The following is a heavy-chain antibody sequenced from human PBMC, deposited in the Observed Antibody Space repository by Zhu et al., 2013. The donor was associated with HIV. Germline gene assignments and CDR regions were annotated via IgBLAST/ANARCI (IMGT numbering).Heavy chain of an antibody. CDR3: ARDLGDSSGWYLWLDY. J-gene: IGHJ4*02. D-gene: IGHD6-19*01. V-gene: IGHV3-30-3*01. CDR1: GFTFSSYE. CDR2: ISYDGSNK. Sequence: VQLVESGGGLVQPGGSLRLSCAASGFTFSSYEMNWVRQAPGKGLEWVAVISYDGSNKYYADSVKGRFTISRDNSKNTLYLQMNSLRAEDTAVYYCARDLGDSSGWYLWLDYWGQGTLVTVSS.